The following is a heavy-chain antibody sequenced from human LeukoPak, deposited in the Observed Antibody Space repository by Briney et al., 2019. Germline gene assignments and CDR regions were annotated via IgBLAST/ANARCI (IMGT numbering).Heavy chain of an antibody. J-gene: IGHJ4*02. Sequence: GGSLRLSCAASGFTFSHYWMHWVRQAPGKGLVWVSRINADGSSTNYADSVKGRFTISRDNAKNTLYLQMNSLRAEDTAVYYCARLMTTVSFMDYWGQGILVTVSS. D-gene: IGHD4-11*01. CDR2: INADGSST. CDR3: ARLMTTVSFMDY. CDR1: GFTFSHYW. V-gene: IGHV3-74*01.